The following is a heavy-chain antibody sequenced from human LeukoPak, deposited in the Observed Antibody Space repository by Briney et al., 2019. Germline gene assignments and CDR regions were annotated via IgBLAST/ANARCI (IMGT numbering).Heavy chain of an antibody. CDR2: ISYDGSNK. J-gene: IGHJ6*02. CDR3: ARGREWLRFLDKIAAAGIGITPKYYYGMDV. Sequence: GGSLRLSCAASGFTFSSYAMHWVRQAPGKGLEWVAVISYDGSNKYYADSVKGRFTISRDNSKNTPYLQMNSLRAEDTAVYYCARGREWLRFLDKIAAAGIGITPKYYYGMDVWGQGTTVTVSS. D-gene: IGHD6-13*01. CDR1: GFTFSSYA. V-gene: IGHV3-30-3*01.